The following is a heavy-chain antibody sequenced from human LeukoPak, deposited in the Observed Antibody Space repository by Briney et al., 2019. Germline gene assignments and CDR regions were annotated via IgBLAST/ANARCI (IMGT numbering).Heavy chain of an antibody. CDR3: AKDGGTHFDH. V-gene: IGHV3-30*18. Sequence: PGGSLRLSCAASGFTFSSYGMHWGRQAPGKGLEGVAVIAYDVGQKYYADSVKGRFTISRDNAKNSLYLQMNSLRAEDTAVYYCAKDGGTHFDHWGQGTLVTVSS. CDR1: GFTFSSYG. J-gene: IGHJ4*02. D-gene: IGHD1-26*01. CDR2: IAYDVGQK.